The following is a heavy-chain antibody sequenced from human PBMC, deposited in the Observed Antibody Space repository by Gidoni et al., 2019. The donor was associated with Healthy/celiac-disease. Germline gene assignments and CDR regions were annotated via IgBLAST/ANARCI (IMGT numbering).Heavy chain of an antibody. Sequence: QVHLQEPGPGLVKPSEPLSLPCTVSAGPISSFYWSWIQQPAGKGLEWIERIYTSGSTNYNPSVKSRVTMSVDTSKNQFSLKLSSVTAADTAVYYCARDRYSNYEVFDPWGQGTLVTVSS. CDR2: IYTSGST. CDR1: AGPISSFY. CDR3: ARDRYSNYEVFDP. D-gene: IGHD4-4*01. J-gene: IGHJ5*02. V-gene: IGHV4-4*07.